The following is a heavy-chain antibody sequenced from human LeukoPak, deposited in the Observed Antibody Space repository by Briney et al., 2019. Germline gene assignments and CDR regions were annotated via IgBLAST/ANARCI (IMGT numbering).Heavy chain of an antibody. D-gene: IGHD4-11*01. CDR1: GYSISSGYY. CDR3: ARGSTVTTEYFYMDV. J-gene: IGHJ6*03. Sequence: PSQTLSLTCAVSGYSISSGYYWGWIGQPPGKGLEWIGSIYHRGSTYYNPSLKSRVTVSVDTSKNLFSLKLSSVTAADTAVYYCARGSTVTTEYFYMDVWGKGTTVTVSS. CDR2: IYHRGST. V-gene: IGHV4-38-2*01.